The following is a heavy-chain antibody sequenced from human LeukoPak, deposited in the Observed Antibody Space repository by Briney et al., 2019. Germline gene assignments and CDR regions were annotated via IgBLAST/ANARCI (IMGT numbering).Heavy chain of an antibody. CDR1: GGTFSSYA. D-gene: IGHD2-15*01. V-gene: IGHV1-69*13. J-gene: IGHJ5*02. CDR2: IIPIFGTA. Sequence: ASVKVSCKASGGTFSSYAISWVRQAPGQGLEWMGGIIPIFGTANYAQKFQGRVTITADESTSTAYMELSSLRSEDTAVYYCARDPRPHCSGGSCYPNWFDPWGQGTLVTVSS. CDR3: ARDPRPHCSGGSCYPNWFDP.